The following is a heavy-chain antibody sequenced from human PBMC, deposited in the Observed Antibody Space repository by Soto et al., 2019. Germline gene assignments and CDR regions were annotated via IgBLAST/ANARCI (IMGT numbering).Heavy chain of an antibody. CDR2: ISGSGGRT. CDR1: GFTFSSYA. Sequence: EVQLLESGGGLVQPGGSLRLSCAASGFTFSSYAMSWVRQAPGKGLEWVSGISGSGGRTYYADSVKGRFTISRDNSKNTLYLQMSSLRAEDTAVYYXAKDAYDSSGYYHDYWGQGTLVTVSS. J-gene: IGHJ4*02. D-gene: IGHD3-22*01. CDR3: AKDAYDSSGYYHDY. V-gene: IGHV3-23*01.